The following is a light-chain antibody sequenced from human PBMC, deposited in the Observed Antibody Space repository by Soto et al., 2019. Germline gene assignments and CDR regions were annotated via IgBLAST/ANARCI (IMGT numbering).Light chain of an antibody. CDR3: LQHIRDPFT. V-gene: IGKV1-17*01. J-gene: IGKJ4*01. CDR2: AAS. Sequence: DIQMTQSPSSLSASVGDRVTITCRASQGIRNDLTWYQQKLGKAPKRLITAASSLQSGVPSRFSGSGSGTEFTLTISSLQPEDLATYYCLQHIRDPFTFGGGTKVDIE. CDR1: QGIRND.